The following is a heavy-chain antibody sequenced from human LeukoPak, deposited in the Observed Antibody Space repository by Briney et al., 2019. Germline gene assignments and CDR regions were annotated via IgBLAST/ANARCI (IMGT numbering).Heavy chain of an antibody. D-gene: IGHD6-6*01. J-gene: IGHJ6*03. CDR1: SGSISSYY. Sequence: SETLSLTCAVSSGSISSYYWTWIRQPPGKGLEWIGYIYYSGSTNYNPSLKSRVTISVDTSKNQFSLKLSSVTAADTAVYYCARVGSSSPYYYYYMDVWGKGTTVTVSS. CDR3: ARVGSSSPYYYYYMDV. CDR2: IYYSGST. V-gene: IGHV4-59*01.